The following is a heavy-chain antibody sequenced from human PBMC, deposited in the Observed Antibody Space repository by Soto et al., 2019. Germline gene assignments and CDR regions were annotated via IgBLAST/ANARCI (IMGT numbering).Heavy chain of an antibody. CDR3: AKRGYYDSSGYKDY. CDR1: GFTFSSYA. CDR2: ISGSGGST. Sequence: GGSLRLSCAASGFTFSSYAMSWVRQAPGKGLEWVSAISGSGGSTYYADSVKGRFTISRDNSKNTLYLQMNSLRAEDTAVYYCAKRGYYDSSGYKDYWGQGTLVTVSS. D-gene: IGHD3-22*01. J-gene: IGHJ4*02. V-gene: IGHV3-23*01.